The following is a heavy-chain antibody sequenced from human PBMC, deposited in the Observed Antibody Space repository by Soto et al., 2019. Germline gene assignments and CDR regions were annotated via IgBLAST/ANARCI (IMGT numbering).Heavy chain of an antibody. CDR2: INPSGGST. CDR1: GYTFTSSY. J-gene: IGHJ4*02. Sequence: QVQLVQSGAEVKKPGASVKVSCKASGYTFTSSYMHWVRQAPGQGLEWVGIINPSGGSTTYTQKFQGRLTLTRDTSTSTVYMELSSLRSEDTAVYYCARVYCSGGGCHGIDYWGQGTLVTVSS. CDR3: ARVYCSGGGCHGIDY. V-gene: IGHV1-46*01. D-gene: IGHD2-15*01.